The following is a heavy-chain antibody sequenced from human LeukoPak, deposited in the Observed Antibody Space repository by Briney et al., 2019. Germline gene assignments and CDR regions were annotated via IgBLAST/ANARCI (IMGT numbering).Heavy chain of an antibody. J-gene: IGHJ4*02. CDR3: ARVARCTSCFDVDY. Sequence: SSETLSLTCTVSGYSITCAYYWGWIRQPPGKGLEWIGSFFLKGSTYYNPSLKSRVTISVDTSKNQFSLTLSSVTAADTAVYYCARVARCTSCFDVDYWGQGTLVTVSS. D-gene: IGHD2-2*01. CDR1: GYSITCAYY. CDR2: FFLKGST. V-gene: IGHV4-38-2*02.